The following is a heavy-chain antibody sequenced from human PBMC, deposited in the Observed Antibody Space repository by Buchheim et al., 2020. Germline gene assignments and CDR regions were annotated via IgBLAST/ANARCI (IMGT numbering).Heavy chain of an antibody. J-gene: IGHJ6*03. Sequence: DVQLLESGGGLVQPGGSRRLSCAASGFTFSSFEMNWVRQAPGKGLEWVSYISNSGSIIYYADSVKGRFTISRDNAKKSLYLQMNSLRAEDTAVYYCARDPFIGVVTPHYYYMDVWGKGTT. CDR2: ISNSGSII. V-gene: IGHV3-48*03. D-gene: IGHD3-3*01. CDR3: ARDPFIGVVTPHYYYMDV. CDR1: GFTFSSFE.